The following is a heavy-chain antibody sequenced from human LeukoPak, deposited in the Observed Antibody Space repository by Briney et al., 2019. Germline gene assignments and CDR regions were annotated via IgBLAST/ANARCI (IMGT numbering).Heavy chain of an antibody. Sequence: GASVKVSCKASGYTLTSYAMNWVRQAPGQGLEWMGWINTNTGNPTYAQGFTGRFVFSLDTSVSTAYLQISSLKAEDTAVYYCARPQLWFGELSFDYWGQGTLVTVSS. CDR3: ARPQLWFGELSFDY. CDR2: INTNTGNP. D-gene: IGHD3-10*01. J-gene: IGHJ4*02. CDR1: GYTLTSYA. V-gene: IGHV7-4-1*02.